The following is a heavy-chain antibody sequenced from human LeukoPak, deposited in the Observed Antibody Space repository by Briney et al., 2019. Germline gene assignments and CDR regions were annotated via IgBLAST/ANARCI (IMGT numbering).Heavy chain of an antibody. Sequence: GGSLRLSCAASGFTVSSNYMSWVRQAPGKGLEWVSVIYSGGSTYYADSVKGRFTISRDNSKNTLYLQMNSLRAEDTAVYYCARDPGYSSDWYGVNWFDPWGQGTLVTVSS. CDR3: ARDPGYSSDWYGVNWFDP. D-gene: IGHD6-19*01. CDR2: IYSGGST. V-gene: IGHV3-66*01. J-gene: IGHJ5*02. CDR1: GFTVSSNY.